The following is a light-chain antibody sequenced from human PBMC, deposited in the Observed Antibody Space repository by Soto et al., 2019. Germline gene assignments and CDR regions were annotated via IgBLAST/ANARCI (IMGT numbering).Light chain of an antibody. Sequence: EIVMTQSPATLSVSPGERATLSCRASQSVSSNLAWYQQKPGQAPRLLIYGASTRATGIPARFSGSGSGTEFTLTISSLQSEDFAVYHCQQYNNCPETFGQGTKVEIK. CDR3: QQYNNCPET. CDR1: QSVSSN. CDR2: GAS. J-gene: IGKJ1*01. V-gene: IGKV3-15*01.